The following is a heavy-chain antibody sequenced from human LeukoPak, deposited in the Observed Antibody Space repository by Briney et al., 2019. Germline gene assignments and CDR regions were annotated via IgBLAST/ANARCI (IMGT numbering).Heavy chain of an antibody. CDR2: IRYDATNK. Sequence: GGSLRLSCAASGFNFSDYGMHWVRQAPGKGLECVAFIRYDATNKYYADSVKGRFSIFRDTSKNTLYLQMSSLRTEDTAVYFCGKDVRYSRSWQSGEYWGQGSLVIVSS. D-gene: IGHD6-13*01. J-gene: IGHJ4*02. CDR1: GFNFSDYG. V-gene: IGHV3-30*02. CDR3: GKDVRYSRSWQSGEY.